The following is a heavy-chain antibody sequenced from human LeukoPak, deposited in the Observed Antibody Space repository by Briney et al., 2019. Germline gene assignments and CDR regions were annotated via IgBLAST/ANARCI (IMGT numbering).Heavy chain of an antibody. D-gene: IGHD3-9*01. Sequence: VASVKVSCKASGYTFTSYAMHWVRQAPGQRLEWMGWINAGNGNTKYSQKFQGRVTITRDTSASTAYMELSSLRSEDTAVYYCARDANNYDILTGQGNPGYWGQGTLVTVSS. CDR2: INAGNGNT. CDR1: GYTFTSYA. CDR3: ARDANNYDILTGQGNPGY. J-gene: IGHJ4*02. V-gene: IGHV1-3*01.